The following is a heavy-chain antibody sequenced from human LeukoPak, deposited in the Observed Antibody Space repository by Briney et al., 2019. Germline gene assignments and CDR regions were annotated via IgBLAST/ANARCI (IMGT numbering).Heavy chain of an antibody. V-gene: IGHV3-7*03. Sequence: GGSLRLSCAASGFTFSNYWMSWVRQAPGKGLEWVANIKEDGSEKSYVDSVKGRFTISRDNAKNSLYLQMNSLRAEDTAVYYCARASAGDYPDYWGQGTLVTVSS. J-gene: IGHJ4*02. CDR1: GFTFSNYW. D-gene: IGHD7-27*01. CDR3: ARASAGDYPDY. CDR2: IKEDGSEK.